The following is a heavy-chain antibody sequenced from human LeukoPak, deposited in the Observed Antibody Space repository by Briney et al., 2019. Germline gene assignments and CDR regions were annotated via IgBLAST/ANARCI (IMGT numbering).Heavy chain of an antibody. CDR3: ARERYDILTGSYYYGMDV. CDR1: GYTLTELS. J-gene: IGHJ6*02. V-gene: IGHV1-24*01. CDR2: FDPEDGET. D-gene: IGHD3-9*01. Sequence: GASVKVSCKVSGYTLTELSMHWVRQAPGNGLEWMGGFDPEDGETIYAQKFQGRVTMTEDTSTDTAYMELSSLRSEYTAVYYCARERYDILTGSYYYGMDVWGQGTTVTVSS.